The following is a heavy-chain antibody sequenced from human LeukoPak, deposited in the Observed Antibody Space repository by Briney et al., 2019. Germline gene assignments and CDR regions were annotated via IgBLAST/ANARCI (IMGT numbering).Heavy chain of an antibody. CDR2: IYDSGIP. Sequence: SDPVSLPYSVSGRSIPSNNYYGREIPRPPGKGVEGFASIYDSGIPYYSSSPKSRVTISIDTSENQFSLKLNSVTAADTAVYYCATLRSSGWPHAKSYWGQGTLVTVSS. CDR1: GRSIPSNNYY. J-gene: IGHJ4*02. D-gene: IGHD6-25*01. V-gene: IGHV4-39*01. CDR3: ATLRSSGWPHAKSY.